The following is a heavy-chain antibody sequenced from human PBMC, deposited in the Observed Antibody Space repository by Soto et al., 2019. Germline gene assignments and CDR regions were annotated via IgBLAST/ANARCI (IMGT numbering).Heavy chain of an antibody. CDR1: GGTFSSYA. CDR2: IIPNNGTT. V-gene: IGHV1-18*01. Sequence: ASVKVSCKASGGTFSSYAISWVRQAPGQGLEWMGWIIPNNGTTNYAQKLQGRVTMTTDTSTSTAYMELRSLRSDDTAVYYCARERDWFDPWGQGTLVTVSS. J-gene: IGHJ5*02. CDR3: ARERDWFDP.